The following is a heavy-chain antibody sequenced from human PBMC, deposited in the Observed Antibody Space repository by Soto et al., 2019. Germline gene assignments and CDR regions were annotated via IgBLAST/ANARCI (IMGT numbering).Heavy chain of an antibody. Sequence: QVQLVQSGAEVTKPGSSVKVSCKASGGIFSTYAISWLRQAPGQGLEWMGGIIPIFGTPNYAQRFQGRVTITADESTSTAYMELSRLRSEDTAVYYCARDRDDYGSGNYYNRIAFWGQGTLVTVSS. J-gene: IGHJ4*02. CDR1: GGIFSTYA. V-gene: IGHV1-69*01. D-gene: IGHD3-10*01. CDR2: IIPIFGTP. CDR3: ARDRDDYGSGNYYNRIAF.